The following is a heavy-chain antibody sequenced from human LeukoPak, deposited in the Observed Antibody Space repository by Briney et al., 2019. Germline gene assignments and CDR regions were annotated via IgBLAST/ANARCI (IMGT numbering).Heavy chain of an antibody. D-gene: IGHD3-10*01. J-gene: IGHJ4*02. V-gene: IGHV4-31*11. CDR1: GGSISSGGYY. CDR3: ARERVYGPFDY. CDR2: IYYSGST. Sequence: PSETLSLTCAVSGGSISSGGYYWSWIRQHPGKGLEWIGYIYYSGSTYYNPSLKSRVTISVDTSKNQFSLKLSSVTAADTAVYYCARERVYGPFDYWGQGTLVTVSS.